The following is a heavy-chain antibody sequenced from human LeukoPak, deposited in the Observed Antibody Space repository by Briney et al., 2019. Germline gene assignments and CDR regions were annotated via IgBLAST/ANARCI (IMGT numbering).Heavy chain of an antibody. CDR1: GGSISSYY. J-gene: IGHJ4*02. CDR2: ISWNSGSI. Sequence: LSLTCTVSGGSISSYYWSWIRQPPGKGLEWVSGISWNSGSIGYADSVKGRFTISRDNAKNSLYLQMNSLRAEDTAVYYCARPYSSSWYDYWGQGTLVTVSS. V-gene: IGHV3-9*01. D-gene: IGHD6-13*01. CDR3: ARPYSSSWYDY.